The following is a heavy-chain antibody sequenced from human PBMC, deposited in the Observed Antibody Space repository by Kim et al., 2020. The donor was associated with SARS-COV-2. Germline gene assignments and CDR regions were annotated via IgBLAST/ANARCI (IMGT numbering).Heavy chain of an antibody. CDR2: IYYGGNT. CDR1: GDSISYYY. V-gene: IGHV4-59*01. D-gene: IGHD6-13*01. J-gene: IGHJ4*02. CDR3: ERSEGRSSWRQFDY. Sequence: SETLSLTCTVSGDSISYYYCSWIRQLPGKGLEWIGYIYYGGNTNYNPSLKSRVTISLDTSKNQFSLELTSVTAADTAVYYCERSEGRSSWRQFDYWGQGTLVTVSS.